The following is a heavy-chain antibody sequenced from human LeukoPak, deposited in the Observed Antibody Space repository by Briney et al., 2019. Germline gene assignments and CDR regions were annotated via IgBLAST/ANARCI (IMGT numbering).Heavy chain of an antibody. CDR2: IDSSGGYM. J-gene: IGHJ4*02. CDR1: GFTFNTYS. Sequence: GGSLRLSCEASGFTFNTYSMNGARQAPGKGLEWVSSIDSSGGYMFYADSVKGRFIISRDNAKDSLYVQMNSLRVEDTAVYYCLRGDRRDYWGQGTLVTVSS. CDR3: LRGDRRDY. V-gene: IGHV3-21*06.